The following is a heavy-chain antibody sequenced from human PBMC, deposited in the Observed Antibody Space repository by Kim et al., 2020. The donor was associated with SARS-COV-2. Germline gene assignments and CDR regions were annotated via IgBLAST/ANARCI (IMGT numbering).Heavy chain of an antibody. V-gene: IGHV3-33*01. D-gene: IGHD3-22*01. J-gene: IGHJ3*01. CDR3: ARPIFAGGYYNAAFDL. Sequence: GGSLRLACAASGFTFTNYGIHWVRQAPGKGLEWVAVILPDVIKKDLADVVEGRFTISRDSSRNTLYLQMNSLRVEDTAVYYCARPIFAGGYYNAAFDLWGQGTPVTVSS. CDR1: GFTFTNYG. CDR2: ILPDVIKK.